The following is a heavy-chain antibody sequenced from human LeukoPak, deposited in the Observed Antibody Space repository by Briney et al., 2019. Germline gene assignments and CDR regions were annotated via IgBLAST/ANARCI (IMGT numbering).Heavy chain of an antibody. CDR1: GGTFSSYA. J-gene: IGHJ5*02. V-gene: IGHV1-2*02. CDR2: LNPNSGGT. CDR3: AKEFLGGKGCLSP. Sequence: ASVKVSCKASGGTFSSYAISWVRQAPGQGLEYMGWLNPNSGGTNYAQKFQGRVTMTRDTSISTAYLELSGLRSDDTAIYYCAKEFLGGKGCLSPWGLGTLVTVSS. D-gene: IGHD3-16*01.